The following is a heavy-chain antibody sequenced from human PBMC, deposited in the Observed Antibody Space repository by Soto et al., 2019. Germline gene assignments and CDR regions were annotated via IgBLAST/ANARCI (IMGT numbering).Heavy chain of an antibody. D-gene: IGHD2-15*01. J-gene: IGHJ4*02. CDR3: AAWAEGATEVH. CDR2: IWYDASKQ. Sequence: LRLSCETSGFSFSVYGMHWVRQAPGKGLEWVAVIWYDASKQFYAASVEGRFTISRDNSKAILYLQMNSLRAEDTAVYYCAAWAEGATEVHWGQGTLVTVSS. V-gene: IGHV3-33*01. CDR1: GFSFSVYG.